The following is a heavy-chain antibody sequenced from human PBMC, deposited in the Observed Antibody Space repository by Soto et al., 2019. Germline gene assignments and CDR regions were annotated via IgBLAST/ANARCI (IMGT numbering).Heavy chain of an antibody. CDR3: AREVDGDYHGAFDI. CDR2: IIPIFGTA. CDR1: GGSFSSYA. J-gene: IGHJ3*02. D-gene: IGHD4-17*01. Sequence: QVQLVQSGAEVKKPGSSVKVACKASGGSFSSYAISWVRQAPGQGPEWMGGIIPIFGTANYAQKFQGRVTITADESTSTAYMELSSLRSEDTAVYYCAREVDGDYHGAFDIWGQGTMVTVSS. V-gene: IGHV1-69*01.